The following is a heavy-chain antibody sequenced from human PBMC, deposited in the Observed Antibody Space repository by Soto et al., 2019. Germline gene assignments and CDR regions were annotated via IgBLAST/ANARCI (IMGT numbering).Heavy chain of an antibody. V-gene: IGHV5-10-1*01. CDR2: IDPSDSYT. Sequence: GESLKISCKGSGYSFTSYWISWVHQMPGKGLEWMGRIDPSDSYTNYSPSFQGHVTISADKSISTAYLQWSSLKASDTAMYYCARRRVSTEDYYYGMDVWGQGTTVTVSS. J-gene: IGHJ6*02. CDR1: GYSFTSYW. CDR3: ARRRVSTEDYYYGMDV. D-gene: IGHD1-1*01.